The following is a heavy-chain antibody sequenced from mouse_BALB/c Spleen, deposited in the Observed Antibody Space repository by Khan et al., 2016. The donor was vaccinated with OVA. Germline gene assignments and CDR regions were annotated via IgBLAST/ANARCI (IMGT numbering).Heavy chain of an antibody. J-gene: IGHJ4*01. CDR2: ISYGGST. CDR3: ARKKYYGYARDY. D-gene: IGHD1-1*01. V-gene: IGHV3-2*02. Sequence: EVQLVESGPGLVKPSQSLSLTCTVTGYSITSDYAWDWIRQFPGNKLEWMGYISYGGSTSYNPSLKSRISITRDTSKNQFFLQLNSVTTEDTATYYCARKKYYGYARDYWGQGTSVTVSS. CDR1: GYSITSDYA.